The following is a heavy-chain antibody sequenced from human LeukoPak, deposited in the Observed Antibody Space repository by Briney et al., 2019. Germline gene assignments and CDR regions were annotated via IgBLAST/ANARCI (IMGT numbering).Heavy chain of an antibody. CDR1: GFTFSSYS. CDR3: ARLGAHYYGSGSYYLYYMDV. J-gene: IGHJ6*03. CDR2: ISSSSSYI. Sequence: GGSLRLSCAASGFTFSSYSMNWVRQAPGKGLEWVSSISSSSSYIYYADSVKGRFTISGDNAKNSLYLQMNSLRAEDTAVYYCARLGAHYYGSGSYYLYYMDVWGKGTTVTVSS. V-gene: IGHV3-21*01. D-gene: IGHD3-10*01.